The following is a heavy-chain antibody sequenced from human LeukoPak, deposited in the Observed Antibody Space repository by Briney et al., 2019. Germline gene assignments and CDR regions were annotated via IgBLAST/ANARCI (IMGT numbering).Heavy chain of an antibody. CDR2: INPNSGGT. Sequence: ASVKVSCKSSGYSFTGYYMHWVRPAPAQGLEWMGLINPNSGGTNYAQEFQGRVTMTRDTSISTAYMELSRLRSDDTAVYYCARGGGYCSSTSCPEFDYWGEGTLVTLPS. V-gene: IGHV1-2*02. CDR1: GYSFTGYY. CDR3: ARGGGYCSSTSCPEFDY. D-gene: IGHD2-2*01. J-gene: IGHJ4*02.